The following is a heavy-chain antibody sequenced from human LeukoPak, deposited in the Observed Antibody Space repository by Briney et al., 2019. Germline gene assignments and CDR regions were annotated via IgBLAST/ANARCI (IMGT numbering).Heavy chain of an antibody. CDR3: SGCLTVATSYYYHYCMDV. J-gene: IGHJ6*03. V-gene: IGHV4-34*01. CDR1: GHCPSLYY. CDR2: INGGERT. D-gene: IGHD1-26*01. Sequence: SETLSLSCTAYGHCPSLYYLLWVRQPPGKRLEWVGDINGGERTNYNAALKRRVSISIDTSKNQFSLNVSSVTDEDTAVYFCSGCLTVATSYYYHYCMDVWGKGTTVTVSS.